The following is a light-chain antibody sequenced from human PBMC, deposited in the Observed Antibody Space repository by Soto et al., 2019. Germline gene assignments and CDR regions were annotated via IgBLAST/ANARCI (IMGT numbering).Light chain of an antibody. CDR3: QQAYSLPFT. V-gene: IGKV1-12*02. Sequence: DIQMTQSPSSVSASVGDRVTLTCRASQDISSWLAWFQQKPGKAPKLLIYGASSLQSGVPPRFRGSGSETNFTLTISSLQPEDFATYYCQQAYSLPFTFGPGTKVDIK. CDR1: QDISSW. CDR2: GAS. J-gene: IGKJ3*01.